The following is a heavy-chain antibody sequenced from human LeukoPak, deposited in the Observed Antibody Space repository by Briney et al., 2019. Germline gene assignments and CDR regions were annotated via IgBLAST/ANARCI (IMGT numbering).Heavy chain of an antibody. CDR1: GFTFSNAW. Sequence: GGSLRLSCAASGFTFSNAWMAWVRQAPGKGLEWVANINQDGTTKQYVDSARGRFTISRDNAKNSLYLQMNSLRAEDTALYHCARDMSGSLDYWGQGTLVTVSS. CDR3: ARDMSGSLDY. CDR2: INQDGTTK. J-gene: IGHJ4*02. D-gene: IGHD6-13*01. V-gene: IGHV3-7*01.